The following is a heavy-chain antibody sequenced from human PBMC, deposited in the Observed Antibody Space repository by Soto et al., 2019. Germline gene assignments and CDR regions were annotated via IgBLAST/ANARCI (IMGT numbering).Heavy chain of an antibody. CDR1: GFTFSSYA. J-gene: IGHJ5*02. D-gene: IGHD5-12*01. Sequence: PGGSLRLSCAASGFTFSSYAMSWVRQAPGKGLEWVSAISGSGGSTYYADSVKGRFTISRDNSKNTLYLQMNSLRAEDTAVYYCAKKEGYSGYPRAGVDPWGQGTLVTVSS. CDR3: AKKEGYSGYPRAGVDP. CDR2: ISGSGGST. V-gene: IGHV3-23*01.